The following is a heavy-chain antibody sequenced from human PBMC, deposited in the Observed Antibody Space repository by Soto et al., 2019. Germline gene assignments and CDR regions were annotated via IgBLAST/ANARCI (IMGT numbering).Heavy chain of an antibody. D-gene: IGHD3-3*01. CDR1: GFTFSSYA. CDR2: ISGSGGST. Sequence: EVQLLESGGGLVQPGGSLRLSCAASGFTFSSYAMSWVRQAPGKGLEWVSAISGSGGSTYYADSVKGRFTISRDNSKNTHYLQMISLRAEDAAVYYCAKAHEVRFLEGCGTNNYYGMDVWGQGTTVTVSS. CDR3: AKAHEVRFLEGCGTNNYYGMDV. V-gene: IGHV3-23*01. J-gene: IGHJ6*02.